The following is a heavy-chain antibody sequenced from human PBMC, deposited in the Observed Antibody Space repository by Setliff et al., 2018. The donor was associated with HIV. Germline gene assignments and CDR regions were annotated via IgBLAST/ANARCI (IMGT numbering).Heavy chain of an antibody. D-gene: IGHD3-22*01. Sequence: PGGSLRLSCVASGFTFSSHAMSWVRQAPGKGLEWVSTISGSGDYTFYADSVKGRFTISRDNSKNTLYLQMNSLRAEDTAVYYCARDYYDSGWGQGTLVTVSS. J-gene: IGHJ4*02. V-gene: IGHV3-23*01. CDR3: ARDYYDSG. CDR1: GFTFSSHA. CDR2: ISGSGDYT.